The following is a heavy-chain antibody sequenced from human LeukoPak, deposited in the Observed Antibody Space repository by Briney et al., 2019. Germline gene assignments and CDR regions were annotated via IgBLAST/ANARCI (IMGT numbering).Heavy chain of an antibody. D-gene: IGHD5-24*01. CDR3: ARQTLFRSERWLQFFDY. CDR2: IDHSGST. V-gene: IGHV4-34*01. Sequence: SETLSLTCAVYGGSFSGYFWSWIRQSPGKGLEWIGEIDHSGSTNYNPSLKSRVTILRDTSKNQFSLRLSSVTAADTAVYYCARQTLFRSERWLQFFDYWGQGTLVTVSS. CDR1: GGSFSGYF. J-gene: IGHJ4*02.